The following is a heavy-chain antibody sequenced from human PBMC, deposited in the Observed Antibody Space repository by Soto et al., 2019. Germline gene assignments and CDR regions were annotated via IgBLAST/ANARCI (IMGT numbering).Heavy chain of an antibody. CDR1: GFTFSSYA. CDR3: AKDSSGYPGGYFDY. V-gene: IGHV3-23*01. J-gene: IGHJ4*02. D-gene: IGHD3-22*01. Sequence: GGSLRLSCAAFGFTFSSYAMSWVRQAPGKGLEWVSAISGSGGSTYYADSVKGRFTISRDNSKNTLYLQMNSLRAEDTAVYYCAKDSSGYPGGYFDYWGQGTLVTVSS. CDR2: ISGSGGST.